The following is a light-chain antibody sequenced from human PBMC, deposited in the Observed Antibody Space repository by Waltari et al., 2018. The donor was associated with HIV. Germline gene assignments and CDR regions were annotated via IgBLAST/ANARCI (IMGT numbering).Light chain of an antibody. V-gene: IGKV1-39*01. CDR2: AS. Sequence: DIQMTQSPSPLSASVGDSVTITCRASQNIGSFLSWYQHKPRQTPKLLISASTLQRGVPSRFSGGGSGTDFTLTSTGLQPEDFTTYFCLQTYSRPRTFGPGTKVDFK. CDR3: LQTYSRPRT. J-gene: IGKJ3*01. CDR1: QNIGSF.